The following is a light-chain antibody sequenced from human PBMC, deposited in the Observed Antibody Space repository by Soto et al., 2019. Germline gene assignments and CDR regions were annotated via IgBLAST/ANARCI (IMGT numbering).Light chain of an antibody. J-gene: IGKJ2*01. CDR3: HQYDSYPYT. CDR1: QDINNY. CDR2: DAS. V-gene: IGKV1-33*01. Sequence: DIQMTQSPSSLSASVGDRVTITCQASQDINNYLNWYQQKPGKAPTALIFDASNSEKGVPSRFSGSGSGTEFTLIISGLQPEDFATYYCHQYDSYPYTFGQGTKVDI.